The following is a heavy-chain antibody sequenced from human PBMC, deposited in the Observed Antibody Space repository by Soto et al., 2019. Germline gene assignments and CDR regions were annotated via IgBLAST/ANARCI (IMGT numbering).Heavy chain of an antibody. CDR1: EFRFSIDA. V-gene: IGHV3-23*01. CDR2: IGGSGRGT. J-gene: IGHJ4*02. Sequence: GGSLRLSCAASEFRFSIDAMNWVRQAPGKGLEWLSTIGGSGRGTYNADSVKGRFTISRDSSKNTLYLQMNSLSAEDTAVYYCVTHSWNYWGQGPRVTVSS. D-gene: IGHD1-1*01. CDR3: VTHSWNY.